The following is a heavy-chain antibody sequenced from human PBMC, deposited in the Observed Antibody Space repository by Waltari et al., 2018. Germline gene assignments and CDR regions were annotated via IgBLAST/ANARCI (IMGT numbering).Heavy chain of an antibody. D-gene: IGHD6-13*01. J-gene: IGHJ6*02. CDR2: IWYDGSNK. V-gene: IGHV3-33*01. Sequence: QVQLVESGGGVVQPGRSLRLSCAASGFTFSSYGMHWVRQAPGKGLEWVAVIWYDGSNKYYADSVKGRFTISRDNSKNTLYLQMNSLRAEDTAVYYCARDRVAAASYYYYYGMDVWGQGTTVTVSS. CDR3: ARDRVAAASYYYYYGMDV. CDR1: GFTFSSYG.